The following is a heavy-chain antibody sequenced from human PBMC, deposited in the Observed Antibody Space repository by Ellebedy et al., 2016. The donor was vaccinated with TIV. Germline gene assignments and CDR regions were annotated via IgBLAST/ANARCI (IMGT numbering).Heavy chain of an antibody. CDR1: GYTFTSYY. J-gene: IGHJ6*02. D-gene: IGHD6-19*01. CDR2: INASGGST. CDR3: ARYIAVPHTYAMDV. V-gene: IGHV1-46*01. Sequence: ASVKVSCXAFGYTFTSYYIHWVRQAPGQGLEWMGIINASGGSTSYAQKFQGRVTMTRDTSTNTLYMELSSLRSEDTAVYYCARYIAVPHTYAMDVWGQGTTVTVSS.